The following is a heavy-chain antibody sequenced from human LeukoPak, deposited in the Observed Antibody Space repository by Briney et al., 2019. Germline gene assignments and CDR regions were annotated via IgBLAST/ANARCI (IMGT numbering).Heavy chain of an antibody. CDR2: INPSGGST. CDR1: GYTFTSYY. Sequence: AAVKVSCKASGYTFTSYYMHWVRQPPGQGLEWMGIINPSGGSTSYAQKFQGRVTMTRDTSTSTVYMELSSLRSEDTAVYYCARDRLSLRQRPYFDYWGQGTLVTVSS. CDR3: ARDRLSLRQRPYFDY. V-gene: IGHV1-46*01. D-gene: IGHD3-3*02. J-gene: IGHJ4*02.